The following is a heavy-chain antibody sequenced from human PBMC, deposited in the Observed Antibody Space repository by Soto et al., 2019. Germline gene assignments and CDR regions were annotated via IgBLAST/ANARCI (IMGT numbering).Heavy chain of an antibody. CDR2: IIPMFGTT. J-gene: IGHJ4*02. Sequence: QVQLVQSGAEVKKPGSSVKVACKASGGTFTNYTISWVRQAPGQGLEWMGGIIPMFGTTNHAQKFQGRVTINANKSTTTAHMELSSRRSEDTAVYYGAIGIGLRYFYWPFEYWGQGTLVTVSS. V-gene: IGHV1-69*06. CDR1: GGTFTNYT. CDR3: AIGIGLRYFYWPFEY. D-gene: IGHD3-9*01.